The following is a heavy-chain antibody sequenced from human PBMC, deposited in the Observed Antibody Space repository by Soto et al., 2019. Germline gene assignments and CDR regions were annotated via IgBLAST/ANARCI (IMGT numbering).Heavy chain of an antibody. CDR1: GFTFSSYA. Sequence: GGSLRLSCAASGFTFSSYAMSWVRQAPGKGLEWVSAISGSGGSTYYADSVKGRFTISRDNSKNTLYLQMNSLRAEDTAVYYCAKDDPYYYDSSGFLVRYYYYGMDVWGQGTTVTVSS. D-gene: IGHD3-22*01. J-gene: IGHJ6*02. CDR3: AKDDPYYYDSSGFLVRYYYYGMDV. V-gene: IGHV3-23*01. CDR2: ISGSGGST.